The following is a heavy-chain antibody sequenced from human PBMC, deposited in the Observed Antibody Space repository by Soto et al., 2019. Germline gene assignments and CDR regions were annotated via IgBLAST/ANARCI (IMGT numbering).Heavy chain of an antibody. CDR1: GGTFSSYA. CDR3: ARCGYSYGLGGAGPDYYYYGMDV. V-gene: IGHV1-69*13. Sequence: SVKVSCKASGGTFSSYAISGVRQAPGQGLEWMGGIIPIFGTANYAQKFRGRVTITADESTSTAYMELSSLRSEDTAVYYCARCGYSYGLGGAGPDYYYYGMDVWGQGTTVTVSS. D-gene: IGHD5-18*01. CDR2: IIPIFGTA. J-gene: IGHJ6*02.